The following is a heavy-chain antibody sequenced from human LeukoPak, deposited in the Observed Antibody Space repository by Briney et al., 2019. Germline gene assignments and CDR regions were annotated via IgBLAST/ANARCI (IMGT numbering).Heavy chain of an antibody. Sequence: PGGSLRLSCAASGFTFDDYAMHWVRQAPGKGLEWVSLISGDGGSTYYADSVKGRFTISRDNSKNSLYLQMNSLRTEDTALYYCAKDIQDAIIAVRPTSGYWGQGTLVTVSS. J-gene: IGHJ4*02. CDR1: GFTFDDYA. D-gene: IGHD6-6*01. CDR2: ISGDGGST. CDR3: AKDIQDAIIAVRPTSGY. V-gene: IGHV3-43*02.